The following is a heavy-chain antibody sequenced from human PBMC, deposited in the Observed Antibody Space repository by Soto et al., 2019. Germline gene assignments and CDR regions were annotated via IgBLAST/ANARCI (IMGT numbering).Heavy chain of an antibody. V-gene: IGHV1-3*01. J-gene: IGHJ4*02. CDR2: IIAGNGHT. CDR1: GFTFTNYA. Sequence: VQLVQSGAEVKKPGASVKVSCRASGFTFTNYALHWVRQAPGQSLQWMGWIIAGNGHTKYSQNFHGRVTITSDTSATTAYMELSSLRSEDTAVYYCARGSRDTAMPFHYWGQGTLVTVSS. D-gene: IGHD5-18*01. CDR3: ARGSRDTAMPFHY.